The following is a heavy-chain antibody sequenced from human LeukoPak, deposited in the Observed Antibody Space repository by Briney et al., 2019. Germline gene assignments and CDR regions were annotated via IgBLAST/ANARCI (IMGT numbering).Heavy chain of an antibody. CDR2: IYYSGST. V-gene: IGHV4-59*08. CDR3: ARLWRAYCGGDCYSYYFDY. D-gene: IGHD2-21*02. Sequence: PSETPSHTCTVSGGSISSYYWSWIRQPPGKGLEWIGYIYYSGSTNYNPSLKSRVTISVDTSKNQFSLKLSSVTAADTAVYYCARLWRAYCGGDCYSYYFDYWGQGTLVTVSS. J-gene: IGHJ4*02. CDR1: GGSISSYY.